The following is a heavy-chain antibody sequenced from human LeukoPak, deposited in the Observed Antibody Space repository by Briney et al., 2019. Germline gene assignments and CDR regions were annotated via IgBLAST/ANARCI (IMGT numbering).Heavy chain of an antibody. V-gene: IGHV4-39*01. CDR1: GGSISSSSYY. CDR2: IYYSGST. D-gene: IGHD2-8*02. J-gene: IGHJ4*02. CDR3: APVPRGVFDY. Sequence: SETLSLTCTVSGGSISSSSYYWGWIRQPPGKGLEWIGSIYYSGSTYYNPSLKSRVTISVDTSKNQFSLKLSSVTAADTAVYYCAPVPRGVFDYWGQGTLVTVSS.